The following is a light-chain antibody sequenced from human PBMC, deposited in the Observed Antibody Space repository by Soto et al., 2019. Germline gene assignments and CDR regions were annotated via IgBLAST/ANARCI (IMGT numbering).Light chain of an antibody. J-gene: IGLJ1*01. V-gene: IGLV2-14*01. CDR1: SSDVGDYNY. CDR2: DVS. CDR3: SSYTSSSTRV. Sequence: QSALTQPASVSGSPGQSITISCTGTSSDVGDYNYVSWYQKHPGKAPKLMIFDVSNRPSGVSNRFSGSKSGNTAYLTISGLQADDEADYYCSSYTSSSTRVFGTGTKLTVL.